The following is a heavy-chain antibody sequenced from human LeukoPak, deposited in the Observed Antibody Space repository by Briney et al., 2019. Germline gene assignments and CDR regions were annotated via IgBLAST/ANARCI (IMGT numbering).Heavy chain of an antibody. CDR1: GFKFSNHW. D-gene: IGHD7-27*01. J-gene: IGHJ4*02. CDR3: ARNNWGIAD. CDR2: INNDGSDT. Sequence: PGGSLRLSCAASGFKFSNHWMHWVRQSPGKGLVWVARINNDGSDTSHADSVEGRFTISRDNAENTLYLQMNSLRVEDTAMYFCARNNWGIADWGQGTLVTVS. V-gene: IGHV3-74*01.